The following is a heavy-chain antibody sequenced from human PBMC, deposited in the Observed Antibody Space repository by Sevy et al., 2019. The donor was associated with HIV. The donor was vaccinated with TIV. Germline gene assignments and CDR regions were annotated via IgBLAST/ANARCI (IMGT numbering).Heavy chain of an antibody. D-gene: IGHD1-1*01. CDR2: IYFTGNT. Sequence: SETLSLTCSVSGGSISSYFWTWVRQSRGKGLEWIGNIYFTGNTDYSPSLKSRVTLSLDTSKSQFSLTLKAVTAADTAIYFCARDSTTRPRVLDYWGQGTLVTVSS. V-gene: IGHV4-59*01. J-gene: IGHJ4*02. CDR3: ARDSTTRPRVLDY. CDR1: GGSISSYF.